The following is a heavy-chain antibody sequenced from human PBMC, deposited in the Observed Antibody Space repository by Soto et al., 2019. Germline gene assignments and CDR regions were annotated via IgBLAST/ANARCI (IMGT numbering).Heavy chain of an antibody. J-gene: IGHJ4*02. D-gene: IGHD5-18*01. Sequence: QVQLVQSGAEVKKPGSSVKVSCKASGGTFISYTFSWVRQAPGQGLEWMGRIIPMLGIANYAQKFQGRVTITADKATSTAYMELSSLRSEDTALYYCENRGYSYGFVIYWGQGTLVTVSS. CDR2: IIPMLGIA. CDR1: GGTFISYT. CDR3: ENRGYSYGFVIY. V-gene: IGHV1-69*02.